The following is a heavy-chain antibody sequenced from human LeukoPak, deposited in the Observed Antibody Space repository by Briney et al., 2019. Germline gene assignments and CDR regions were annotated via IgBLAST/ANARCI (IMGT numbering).Heavy chain of an antibody. V-gene: IGHV3-30*18. D-gene: IGHD2-21*02. CDR2: ISYDGSNK. J-gene: IGHJ3*02. CDR3: AKELAYCGGGCYSAFDI. CDR1: GFTFSSYG. Sequence: GGSLRLSCAASGFTFSSYGMHWVRQAPGKGLEWVAVISYDGSNKYYADSVKGRFTISRDNSKNTLYLQVNSLRAEDTALYYCAKELAYCGGGCYSAFDIWGQGTMVTVSS.